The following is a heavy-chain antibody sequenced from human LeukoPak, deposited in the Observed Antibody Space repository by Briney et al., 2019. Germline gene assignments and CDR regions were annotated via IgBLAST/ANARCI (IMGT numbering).Heavy chain of an antibody. D-gene: IGHD2-21*02. J-gene: IGHJ3*02. Sequence: GGSLRLSCAASGFTFSSYWMSWVRQAPGKGLEWVSSISSSSSYIYYADSVKGRFTISRDNAKNSLYLQMNSLRAEDTAVYYCASSRDPTDDAFDIWGQGTMVTVSS. CDR3: ASSRDPTDDAFDI. CDR1: GFTFSSYW. CDR2: ISSSSSYI. V-gene: IGHV3-21*01.